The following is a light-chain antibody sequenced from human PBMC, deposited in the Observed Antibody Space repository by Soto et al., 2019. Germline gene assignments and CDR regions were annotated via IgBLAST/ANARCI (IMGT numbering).Light chain of an antibody. J-gene: IGKJ5*01. CDR1: QSVSSY. Sequence: EILLTQSPATLSLSPGERGTLSCGTSQSVSSYLAWYQQKPGQAPRLLIYDASNRATGIPARFSGSGAGTDFILTISSLEPEDFSVYYCQQRSNWPPITFGQGTRLEIK. CDR2: DAS. CDR3: QQRSNWPPIT. V-gene: IGKV3-11*01.